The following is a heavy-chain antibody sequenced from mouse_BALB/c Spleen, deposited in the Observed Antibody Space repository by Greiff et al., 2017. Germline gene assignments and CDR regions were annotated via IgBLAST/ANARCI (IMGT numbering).Heavy chain of an antibody. J-gene: IGHJ3*01. CDR1: GYTFTSYW. CDR2: INPSTGYT. CDR3: ARSYPTMIMRFAY. V-gene: IGHV1-7*01. Sequence: VQLQQSGAELAKPGASVKMSCKASGYTFTSYWMHWVKQRPGQGLEWIGYINPSTGYTEYNQKFKDKATLTADKSSSTAYMQLSSLTSEDSAVYYCARSYPTMIMRFAYWGQGTLVTVSA. D-gene: IGHD2-4*01.